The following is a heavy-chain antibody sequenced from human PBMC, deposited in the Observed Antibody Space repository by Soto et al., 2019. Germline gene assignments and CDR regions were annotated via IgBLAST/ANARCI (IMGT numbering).Heavy chain of an antibody. Sequence: QVQLVQSGAEVKKPGASVKVSCKASGYTFTSYGISGVRQAPGQGLEGMGWISGKTAKTNYAQNLQGRVTITTDTSTSTAYMELRSLRSDDTAVYYCARVPREIILVGMDVWGQGTTVTVSS. CDR2: ISGKTAKT. CDR1: GYTFTSYG. J-gene: IGHJ6*02. D-gene: IGHD2-2*01. CDR3: ARVPREIILVGMDV. V-gene: IGHV1-18*04.